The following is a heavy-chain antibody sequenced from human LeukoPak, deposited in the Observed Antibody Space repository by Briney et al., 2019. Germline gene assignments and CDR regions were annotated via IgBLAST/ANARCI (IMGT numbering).Heavy chain of an antibody. CDR1: GDSINSLDL. CDR3: ARGGSRRISSSDLDY. V-gene: IGHV4-4*02. J-gene: IGHJ4*02. CDR2: MYLSGTT. D-gene: IGHD6-6*01. Sequence: SETLSLTCTVSGDSINSLDLWSWVRQSPGKGLEWIGEMYLSGTTHSNPSVKSRVTISIDKSKNQFFLNLSSVTAADTAVYFCARGGSRRISSSDLDYWGQGTLVTVSS.